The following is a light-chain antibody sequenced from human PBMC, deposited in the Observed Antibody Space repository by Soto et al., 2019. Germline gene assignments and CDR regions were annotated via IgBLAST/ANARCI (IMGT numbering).Light chain of an antibody. CDR2: EVS. CDR3: CSYAGTSTYV. V-gene: IGLV2-23*02. Sequence: QSALTQPASVSGSPGQLITISCTGTTSDVGSYNQVSWYQQHPGKAPKLMIYEVSKRPSGVSNRFSGSKSGNTASLTISGLQAEDEADYHCCSYAGTSTYVFGTGTKLTVL. CDR1: TSDVGSYNQ. J-gene: IGLJ1*01.